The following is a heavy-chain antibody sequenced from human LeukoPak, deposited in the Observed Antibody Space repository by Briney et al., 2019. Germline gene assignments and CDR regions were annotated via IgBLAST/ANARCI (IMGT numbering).Heavy chain of an antibody. CDR1: GFTFSSYA. V-gene: IGHV3-23*01. J-gene: IGHJ4*02. Sequence: QAGGSLRLSCAASGFTFSSYAMSWVRQAPGKGLEWVSTIISSGGSTYYSDSVKGRFTVSRDNSKNTLYLQMNSLTAEDTAVYYCAKDRRDGYRKFRVIVDYWGQGTLVTVSS. D-gene: IGHD5-24*01. CDR3: AKDRRDGYRKFRVIVDY. CDR2: IISSGGST.